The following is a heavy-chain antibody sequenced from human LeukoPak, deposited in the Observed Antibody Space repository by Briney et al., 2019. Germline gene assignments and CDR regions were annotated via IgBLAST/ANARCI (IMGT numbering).Heavy chain of an antibody. Sequence: SVTVSYKSSVGTFNNYAIRWVRQAPGQGLEGVGRIIPILGIANYAQKFQGRVTITADKSTSTAYMELSSLRSEDTAVYYCAREDSGTTSSWFDPWGQGTLVTVSS. D-gene: IGHD1-1*01. CDR2: IIPILGIA. CDR3: AREDSGTTSSWFDP. V-gene: IGHV1-69*04. J-gene: IGHJ5*02. CDR1: VGTFNNYA.